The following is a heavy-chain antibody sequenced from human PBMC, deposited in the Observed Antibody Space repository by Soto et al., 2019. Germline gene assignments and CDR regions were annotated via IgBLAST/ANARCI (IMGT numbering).Heavy chain of an antibody. CDR2: IRSEADGGAT. Sequence: GGSLRLSCTGSGFTFGGYALTWVRQAPGKGLEWVGFIRSEADGGATDYAASVKGRITISRDDSNSITYLEINSLQIEDTAVYYCTRYYYESSGYYVYWGQGTLVTVSS. CDR3: TRYYYESSGYYVY. D-gene: IGHD3-22*01. J-gene: IGHJ4*02. CDR1: GFTFGGYA. V-gene: IGHV3-49*04.